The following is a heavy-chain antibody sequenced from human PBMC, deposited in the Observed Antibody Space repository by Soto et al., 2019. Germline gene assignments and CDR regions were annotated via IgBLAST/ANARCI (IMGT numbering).Heavy chain of an antibody. CDR1: GFTFSSYS. V-gene: IGHV3-21*01. J-gene: IGHJ6*02. Sequence: GGSLRLSCAASGFTFSSYSMNWVRQAPGKGLEWVSSISSSSSYIYYADSVKGRFTISRDNAKNSLYLQMNSLRAEDTAVYYCARATDGRNYYYYGMDVWGQGTTVTVSS. CDR3: ARATDGRNYYYYGMDV. CDR2: ISSSSSYI.